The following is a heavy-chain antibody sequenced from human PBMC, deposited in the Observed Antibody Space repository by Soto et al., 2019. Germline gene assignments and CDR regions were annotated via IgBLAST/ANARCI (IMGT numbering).Heavy chain of an antibody. CDR3: AKDLLGCGGDCAGNNFDY. J-gene: IGHJ4*02. CDR1: GFTFSSYA. CDR2: ISGSGGST. Sequence: GSLRLSCAASGFTFSSYAMSWVRQAPGKGLEWVSAISGSGGSTYYADSVKGRFTISRDNSKNTLYLQMNSLRAEDTAVYYCAKDLLGCGGDCAGNNFDYWGQGTLVTVSS. D-gene: IGHD2-21*02. V-gene: IGHV3-23*01.